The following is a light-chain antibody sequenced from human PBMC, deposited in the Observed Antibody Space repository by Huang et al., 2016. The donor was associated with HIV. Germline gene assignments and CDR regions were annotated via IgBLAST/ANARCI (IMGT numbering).Light chain of an antibody. V-gene: IGKV1-39*01. J-gene: IGKJ4*01. Sequence: DIQMTQSPSSLSASVGDRVNITCRAGQSISNYLGWYQQRPGEAPKLLVYGASRLQSGVPSRFSGSGAGTDFTLTISSLQPEDFATYYCQQNYGSPFTFGGGTKVDIK. CDR1: QSISNY. CDR2: GAS. CDR3: QQNYGSPFT.